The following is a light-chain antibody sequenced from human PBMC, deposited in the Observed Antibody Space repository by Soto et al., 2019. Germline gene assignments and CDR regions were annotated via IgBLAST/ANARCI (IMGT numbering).Light chain of an antibody. Sequence: EIVLTQSPGTLSSSPGERATLSCRASQSVSSNYLAWYQRKPGQAPRLLIYDASNRATDIPYRFIGSGSGTDFTLTITRLEPDDFAMYYCQQYGGSPPTFGQGTKVEIK. V-gene: IGKV3-20*01. J-gene: IGKJ1*01. CDR3: QQYGGSPPT. CDR1: QSVSSNY. CDR2: DAS.